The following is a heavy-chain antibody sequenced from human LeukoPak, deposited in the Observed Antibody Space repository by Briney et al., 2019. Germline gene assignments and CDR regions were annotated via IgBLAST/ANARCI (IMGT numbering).Heavy chain of an antibody. CDR3: AKGGGYSSRWYFDY. V-gene: IGHV3-23*01. CDR2: ISGSGDST. Sequence: AGGSLRLSCEASGFTFSSYDMSWVRQAPGKGLEWVSGISGSGDSTYYADSVKGRFTISRDNSKNTLYLQMNSLRAEDTGLYYCAKGGGYSSRWYFDYWGQGTLVTVSS. J-gene: IGHJ4*02. CDR1: GFTFSSYD. D-gene: IGHD6-13*01.